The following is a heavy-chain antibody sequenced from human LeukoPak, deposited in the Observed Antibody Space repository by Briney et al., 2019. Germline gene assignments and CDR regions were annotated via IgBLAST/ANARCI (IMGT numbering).Heavy chain of an antibody. Sequence: PGGSLRLSCSVSGVTFRNYGMHWVREAPGKGLEWVALISSDGIDKLYGASVKGRFTISRDDSKSTLYLQMNSLTAEVTAVHYCTTKVMRGNLGDDYDDWGQGTLVTVSS. CDR1: GVTFRNYG. CDR2: ISSDGIDK. D-gene: IGHD5-12*01. CDR3: TTKVMRGNLGDDYDD. J-gene: IGHJ4*02. V-gene: IGHV3-30*03.